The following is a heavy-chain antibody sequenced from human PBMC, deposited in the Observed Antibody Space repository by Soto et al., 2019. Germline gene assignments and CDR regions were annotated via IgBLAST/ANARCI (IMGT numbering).Heavy chain of an antibody. J-gene: IGHJ5*02. V-gene: IGHV3-53*01. CDR2: MYSGGST. CDR3: ARVISVMSPWFDP. D-gene: IGHD4-4*01. CDR1: GFTVGSSY. Sequence: GGSLRLSCTASGFTVGSSYMSWVRQAPGKGPEWVSVMYSGGSTYYADSVKGRFTISRDNSKNTLYLQMNSLRAEDTAVYFCARVISVMSPWFDPWGQGTLVTVSS.